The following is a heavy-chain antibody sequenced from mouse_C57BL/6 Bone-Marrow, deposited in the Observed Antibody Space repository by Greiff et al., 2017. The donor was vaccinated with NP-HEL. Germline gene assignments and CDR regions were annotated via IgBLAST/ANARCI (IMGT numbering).Heavy chain of an antibody. CDR2: INPYNGGT. Sequence: SGPVLVKPGASVKMSCKASGYTFTDYYMNWVKQSHGKSLEWIGVINPYNGGTSYNQKFKGKATLTVDKSSSTAYMELNSLTSEDSAVYYCAREWIYYGPFAYWGQGTLVTVSA. D-gene: IGHD2-1*01. CDR3: AREWIYYGPFAY. V-gene: IGHV1-19*01. CDR1: GYTFTDYY. J-gene: IGHJ3*01.